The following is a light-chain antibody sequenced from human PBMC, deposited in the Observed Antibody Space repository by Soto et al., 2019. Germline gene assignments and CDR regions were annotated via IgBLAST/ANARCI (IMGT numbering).Light chain of an antibody. V-gene: IGLV1-40*01. CDR1: SSNIGAGYD. CDR2: GNS. J-gene: IGLJ1*01. Sequence: QSVLTQPPSVSGAPGQRVTISCTGSSSNIGAGYDVHWYQQLPGTAPKLLIYGNSNRPSGVPDRFSGSKSGTSASLAITGLQDEDEADYSCQSYDSRLSGSVFGTGTKLPVL. CDR3: QSYDSRLSGSV.